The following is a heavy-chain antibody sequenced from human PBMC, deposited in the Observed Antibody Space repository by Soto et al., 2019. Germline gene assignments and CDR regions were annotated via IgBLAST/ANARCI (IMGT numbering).Heavy chain of an antibody. CDR3: ARLRDWAYDACDI. CDR2: ISAYNGNT. CDR1: GYSFTSQG. D-gene: IGHD3-9*01. Sequence: AGVKVSCKACGYSFTSQGISWVRQAPGQGLEGMGWISAYNGNTNYAQELQGRVTMTTDTSTSTAYMELRSLGSDGTAGDYCARLRDWAYDACDIWG. J-gene: IGHJ3*02. V-gene: IGHV1-18*01.